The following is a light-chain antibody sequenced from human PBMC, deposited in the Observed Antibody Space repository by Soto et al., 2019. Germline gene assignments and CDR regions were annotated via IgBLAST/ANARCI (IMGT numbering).Light chain of an antibody. CDR3: QHSVT. V-gene: IGKV1-5*03. CDR2: KAS. CDR1: QTISSW. Sequence: DIHMTQSPSTLSASVGDRVPITSRASQTISSWLAWYQQKPGKAPKLLIYKASSLESGVPSRLSGSGSGTEFILTITSLQPVDFGPYYCQHSVTLGPGTKVYIK. J-gene: IGKJ3*01.